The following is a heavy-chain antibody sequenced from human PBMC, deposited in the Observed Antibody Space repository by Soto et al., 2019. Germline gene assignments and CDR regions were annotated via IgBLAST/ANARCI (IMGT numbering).Heavy chain of an antibody. CDR2: IKQDGSEK. J-gene: IGHJ4*02. D-gene: IGHD5-18*01. CDR1: GFTFSSYW. CDR3: ARGFGLRTAMVTGADY. Sequence: EVQLVESGGGLVQPGGSLRLSCAASGFTFSSYWMSWVRQAPGKGLEWVAKIKQDGSEKYYVDSVKGRFTISRDNAKNSLYLQMNSLRAEDTAVYYCARGFGLRTAMVTGADYWGQGTLVTVSS. V-gene: IGHV3-7*01.